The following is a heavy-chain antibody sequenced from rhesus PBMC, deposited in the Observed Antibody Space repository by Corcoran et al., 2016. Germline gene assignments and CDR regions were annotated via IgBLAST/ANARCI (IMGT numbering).Heavy chain of an antibody. CDR3: ARVGIAAAFDY. CDR2: IYWDDDK. D-gene: IGHD6-31*01. J-gene: IGHJ4*01. Sequence: QVTLKESGPALVKPTQTLTLTCTFSGFSLSTSGMGVGWIRQPTRKTLEWLALIYWDDDKRYRQSLKSRLTISKDTSKNQVVLTMTNMDPVDTATYYCARVGIAAAFDYWGQGVLVTVSS. V-gene: IGHV2-1*01. CDR1: GFSLSTSGMG.